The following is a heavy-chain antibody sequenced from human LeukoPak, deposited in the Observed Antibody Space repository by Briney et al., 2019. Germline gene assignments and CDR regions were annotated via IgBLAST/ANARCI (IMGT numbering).Heavy chain of an antibody. J-gene: IGHJ5*02. V-gene: IGHV1-18*01. Sequence: ASAKVSCKASGYTFTSYGISWVRQAPGQGLEWVGWISAYNGNTNYAQKLQGRVTMTTDTSTSTAHMELRSLRSDDTAVYYCARRRQGWFDPWGQGTLVTVSS. CDR3: ARRRQGWFDP. CDR2: ISAYNGNT. CDR1: GYTFTSYG.